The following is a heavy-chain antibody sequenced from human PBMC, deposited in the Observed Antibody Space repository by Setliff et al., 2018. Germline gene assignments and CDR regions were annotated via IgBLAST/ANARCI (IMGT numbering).Heavy chain of an antibody. CDR2: IKQDGSEK. Sequence: SCAASGFTFSRYWMSWVRQAPGKGLEWVANIKQDGSEKYYVDSVKGRFTISRDNAKNSLYLQMNSLRAEDTAVYYCARDHVYGSQYYYYYYGMDVWGQGTTVTVSS. CDR1: GFTFSRYW. CDR3: ARDHVYGSQYYYYYYGMDV. V-gene: IGHV3-7*01. J-gene: IGHJ6*02. D-gene: IGHD3-10*01.